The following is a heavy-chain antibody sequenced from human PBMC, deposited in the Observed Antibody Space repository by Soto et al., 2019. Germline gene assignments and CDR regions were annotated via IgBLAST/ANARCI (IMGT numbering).Heavy chain of an antibody. CDR2: ISSSSSHI. V-gene: IGHV3-21*01. J-gene: IGHJ4*02. Sequence: GGSLRLSCAASGFTFSSYSMNWVRQAPGKGLEWVSSISSSSSHIYYADSVKGRFTISRDNAKNSLYLQMNSLRAEDTAVYYCARDLPHTFDYWGQGTLVTVSS. CDR1: GFTFSSYS. CDR3: ARDLPHTFDY.